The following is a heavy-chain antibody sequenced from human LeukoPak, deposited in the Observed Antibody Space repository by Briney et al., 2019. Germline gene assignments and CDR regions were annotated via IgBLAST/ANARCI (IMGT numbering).Heavy chain of an antibody. CDR2: IKQDGSEK. J-gene: IGHJ4*02. D-gene: IGHD3-22*01. Sequence: PGRSLRLSCAASGFTFSSYWMSWVRQAPGKGLEWVANIKQDGSEKYYVDSVKGRFTISRDNAKNSLYLQMNSLRAEDTAVYYCASRLTDSSGYYPSYYFDYWGQGTLVTVSS. CDR3: ASRLTDSSGYYPSYYFDY. V-gene: IGHV3-7*01. CDR1: GFTFSSYW.